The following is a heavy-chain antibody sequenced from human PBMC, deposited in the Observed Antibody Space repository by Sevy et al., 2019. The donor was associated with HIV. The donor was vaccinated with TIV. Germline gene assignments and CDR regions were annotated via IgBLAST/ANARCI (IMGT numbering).Heavy chain of an antibody. CDR1: GYSFISYW. CDR2: IYPGDSDT. D-gene: IGHD4-17*01. J-gene: IGHJ6*02. CDR3: ARHDYGDYGSLNGMDV. Sequence: GESLKISCKGSGYSFISYWIGWVRQMPGKGLEWMGIIYPGDSDTRYSPSFQGQVTISADKSISTAYLQWSSLKASDTAMYYCARHDYGDYGSLNGMDVWGQGTTVTVSS. V-gene: IGHV5-51*01.